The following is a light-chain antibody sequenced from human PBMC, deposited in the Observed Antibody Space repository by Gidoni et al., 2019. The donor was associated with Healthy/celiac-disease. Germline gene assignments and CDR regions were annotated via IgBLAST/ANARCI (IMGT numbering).Light chain of an antibody. CDR1: QSVSSY. J-gene: IGKJ3*01. V-gene: IGKV3-11*01. CDR2: DAS. Sequence: EIVLTQSPATLSLSPGERATLSCRASQSVSSYLAWSQQQPGQAPRLLIYDASNRATGIPARFSGSGSGTDFTLTISSREPEDFAVYYCQQRSNWPPIFTFGRGTKVDIK. CDR3: QQRSNWPPIFT.